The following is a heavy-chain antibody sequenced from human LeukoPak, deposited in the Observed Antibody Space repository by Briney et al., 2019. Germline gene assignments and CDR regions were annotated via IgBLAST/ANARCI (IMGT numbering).Heavy chain of an antibody. CDR2: IYPGDSES. V-gene: IGHV5-51*01. CDR1: GSTFTSYW. Sequence: GESLTISCKGSGSTFTSYWIGWVRQLPGKGLEWMGIIYPGDSESKYRPSLQGQVAISVDKSINTAYLQWSRLKASDTAIYYCARIEGSTFDYWGQGTLVTVSS. J-gene: IGHJ4*02. CDR3: ARIEGSTFDY.